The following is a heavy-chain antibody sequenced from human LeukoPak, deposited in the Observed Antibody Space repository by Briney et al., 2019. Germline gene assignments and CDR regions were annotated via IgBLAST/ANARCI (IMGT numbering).Heavy chain of an antibody. J-gene: IGHJ4*02. Sequence: GGSLRLSCAASGFIFSIYGMHWVRQAPGKGLEWVALMAADGSNIYYADSVKGRFTISRDNSKNTLYLQMNSLRAEDTAVYYCAREGYSGYDDNWGQGTLVTVSS. CDR1: GFIFSIYG. CDR3: AREGYSGYDDN. CDR2: MAADGSNI. V-gene: IGHV3-30*03. D-gene: IGHD5-12*01.